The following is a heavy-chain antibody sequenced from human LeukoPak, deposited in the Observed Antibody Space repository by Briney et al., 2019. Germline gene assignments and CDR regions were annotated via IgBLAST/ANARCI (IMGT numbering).Heavy chain of an antibody. CDR1: GFTFSDYA. D-gene: IGHD6-19*01. CDR2: IRSKAYGGTT. J-gene: IGHJ4*02. Sequence: PGGSLRLSCTAFGFTFSDYAMSWVRQAPGKGLKWVGFIRSKAYGGTTEYAASVKGRFTISRDDSKSIAYLQMNSLKTEDTALYYCTRDLRWLAYDYWGQGTLVTVSS. CDR3: TRDLRWLAYDY. V-gene: IGHV3-49*04.